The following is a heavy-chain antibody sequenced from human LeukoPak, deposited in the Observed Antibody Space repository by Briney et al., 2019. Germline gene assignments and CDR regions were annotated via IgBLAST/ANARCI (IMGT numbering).Heavy chain of an antibody. J-gene: IGHJ4*02. V-gene: IGHV3-48*04. Sequence: GGSLRLSCAASGFTFSSYSMNWVRQAPGKGLEWLSYISGSGSTIYYADSVKGRFTISRDNAQNLLYLEMNSLRAEDTAVYYCARDSRVLGFDYWGQGTLVTVSS. CDR3: ARDSRVLGFDY. CDR1: GFTFSSYS. D-gene: IGHD2-8*02. CDR2: ISGSGSTI.